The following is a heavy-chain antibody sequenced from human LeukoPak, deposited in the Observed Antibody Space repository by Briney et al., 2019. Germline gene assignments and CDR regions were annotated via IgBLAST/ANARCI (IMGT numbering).Heavy chain of an antibody. Sequence: GGSLRLSCAASGFTFSSYGTHWVRQAPGKGLEWVAVIWYGGSNKYYADSVKGRFTISRDNSKNTLYLQMNSLRAEDTAVYYCARVGIRDILTGYYPDDAFDIWGQGTMVTVSS. CDR2: IWYGGSNK. V-gene: IGHV3-33*01. CDR3: ARVGIRDILTGYYPDDAFDI. CDR1: GFTFSSYG. D-gene: IGHD3-9*01. J-gene: IGHJ3*02.